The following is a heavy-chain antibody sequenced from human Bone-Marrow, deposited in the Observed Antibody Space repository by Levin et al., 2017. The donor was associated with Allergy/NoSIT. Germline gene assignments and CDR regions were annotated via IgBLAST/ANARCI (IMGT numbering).Heavy chain of an antibody. J-gene: IGHJ6*02. Sequence: KISCKASGGTFSSYAISWVRQAPGQGLEWMGGIIPIFGTANYAQKFQGRVTITADESTSTAYMELSSLRSEDTAVYYCARDRKQGLTGTTVHYYYGMDVWGQGTTVTVSS. CDR1: GGTFSSYA. CDR3: ARDRKQGLTGTTVHYYYGMDV. CDR2: IIPIFGTA. D-gene: IGHD1-7*01. V-gene: IGHV1-69*01.